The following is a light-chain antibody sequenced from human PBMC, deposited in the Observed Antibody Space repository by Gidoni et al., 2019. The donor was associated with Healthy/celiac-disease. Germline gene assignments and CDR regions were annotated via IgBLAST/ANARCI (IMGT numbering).Light chain of an antibody. CDR1: SSNIGSNT. CDR2: RNN. Sequence: QSVLTQPPSASGTHGQRVTISCSGSSSNIGSNTVNWYQQLPGTAPNLLIYRNNQRPSGVPDRFSGSKSGTSASLAISGLQSEDEADYYCAAWDDSLNGWVFGGGTKLTVL. J-gene: IGLJ3*02. CDR3: AAWDDSLNGWV. V-gene: IGLV1-44*01.